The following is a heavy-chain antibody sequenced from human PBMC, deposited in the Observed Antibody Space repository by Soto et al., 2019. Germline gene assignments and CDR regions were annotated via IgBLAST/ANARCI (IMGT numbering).Heavy chain of an antibody. CDR3: ARWGTTGGLDV. V-gene: IGHV3-30*19. CDR1: GFTFRSYV. Sequence: QVHLVESGGGVVQPGTSLRVSCVGSGFTFRSYVIHWVRQAPGKGLEWVAVTSYDGSDKYYDDSVRGRFTISRDNSRNTVDLQMDTLRLEDTALYYCARWGTTGGLDVWGQGTLVSVSS. J-gene: IGHJ1*01. CDR2: TSYDGSDK. D-gene: IGHD3-16*01.